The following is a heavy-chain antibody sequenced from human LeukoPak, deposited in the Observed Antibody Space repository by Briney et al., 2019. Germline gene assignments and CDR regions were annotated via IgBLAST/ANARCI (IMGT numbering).Heavy chain of an antibody. CDR1: GFTFSKYW. V-gene: IGHV3-74*01. Sequence: PRGSLRLSCADPGFTFSKYWMLWVRQAPGKGLESSSLFIIVGTVTTYADSVKGPFTVSRNNADNTLFLQMNSVTDEDTAVYYCATKQWLAPPPDSWGQGTPVTVSS. J-gene: IGHJ4*02. CDR2: FIIVGTVT. CDR3: ATKQWLAPPPDS. D-gene: IGHD6-19*01.